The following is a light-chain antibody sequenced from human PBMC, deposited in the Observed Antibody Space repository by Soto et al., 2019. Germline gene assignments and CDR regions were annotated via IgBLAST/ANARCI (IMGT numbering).Light chain of an antibody. CDR1: SSDVGGYNS. J-gene: IGLJ2*01. Sequence: QSVLTQPASVSGSPGQSITISCTGTSSDVGGYNSVAWYQQHPGKAPKLMIYEVSNRPSGISNRFSGSKSGNTASLTISGLQAEDEAHYYCTSYTTSGTLVFGGGTKLTVL. CDR2: EVS. CDR3: TSYTTSGTLV. V-gene: IGLV2-14*01.